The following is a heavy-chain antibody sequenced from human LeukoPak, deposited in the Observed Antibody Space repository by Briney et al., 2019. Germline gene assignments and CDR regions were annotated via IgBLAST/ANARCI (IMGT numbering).Heavy chain of an antibody. CDR2: ISANGGST. CDR1: GFTFSSYA. V-gene: IGHV3-23*01. D-gene: IGHD6-6*01. CDR3: AKAYSSSDYYYMDV. Sequence: PGGSLRLSCAASGFTFSSYAMSWVRQAPGKGLEWVSAISANGGSTYYADSMKGRFTISRDNSKNTLYLQMNSLRAEDTAVYYCAKAYSSSDYYYMDVWGKGTTVTVSS. J-gene: IGHJ6*03.